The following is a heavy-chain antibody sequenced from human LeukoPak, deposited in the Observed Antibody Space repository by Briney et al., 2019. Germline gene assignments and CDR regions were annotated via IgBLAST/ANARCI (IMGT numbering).Heavy chain of an antibody. V-gene: IGHV1-46*01. CDR2: INPSGGST. CDR3: ARGTVAGKYFDY. D-gene: IGHD6-19*01. J-gene: IGHJ4*02. CDR1: GYTFTNYY. Sequence: GASVKVSCKASGYTFTNYYMHWVRQAPGQGLEWMGVINPSGGSTSYAQNFQGRATMTRDMSTSTVYMELSSLRSEDTAVYYCARGTVAGKYFDYWGQGTLVTVSS.